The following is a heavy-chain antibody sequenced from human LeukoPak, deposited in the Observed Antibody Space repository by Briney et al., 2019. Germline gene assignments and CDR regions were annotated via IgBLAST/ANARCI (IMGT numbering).Heavy chain of an antibody. CDR3: ARQVAVAGKVGGMDV. Sequence: SETLSLTCAVYGGSFSGYYWSWIRQPPGKGLEWIGEINHSGSTNYNPSLKSRVTISVDTSKNQFSLKLSSVTAADTAVYYCARQVAVAGKVGGMDVWGQGTTVTVSS. V-gene: IGHV4-34*01. CDR2: INHSGST. CDR1: GGSFSGYY. J-gene: IGHJ6*02. D-gene: IGHD6-19*01.